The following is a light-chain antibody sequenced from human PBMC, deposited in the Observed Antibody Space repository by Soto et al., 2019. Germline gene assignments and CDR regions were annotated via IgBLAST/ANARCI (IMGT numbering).Light chain of an antibody. Sequence: DIVVTQSPDSLAVSLGERATINCKSSQSVLYSSNNKNYLAWYQQKPGQPPKLLIYWASTRESGVPDRFSGSESGTDFTLTISSLQAEDVAVYYCQQYYSIPFTFGPGTKVDIK. J-gene: IGKJ3*01. CDR2: WAS. CDR3: QQYYSIPFT. CDR1: QSVLYSSNNKNY. V-gene: IGKV4-1*01.